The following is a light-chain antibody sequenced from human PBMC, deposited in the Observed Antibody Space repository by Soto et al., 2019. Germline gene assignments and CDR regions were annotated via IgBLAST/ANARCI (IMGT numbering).Light chain of an antibody. CDR2: EVN. V-gene: IGLV2-8*01. J-gene: IGLJ2*01. CDR1: SSDVGGYNY. Sequence: QSALTQPPSASGSPGQSVTISCTGISSDVGGYNYVSWYQQYPDKAPELIIYEVNKRPSGVPDRFSGSKSGNTASLTVSGLQADDEADYYCSSYAGGSVLFGGGTQLTVL. CDR3: SSYAGGSVL.